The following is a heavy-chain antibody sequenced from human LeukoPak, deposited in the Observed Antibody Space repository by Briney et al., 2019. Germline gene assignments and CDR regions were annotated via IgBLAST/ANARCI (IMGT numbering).Heavy chain of an antibody. D-gene: IGHD6-13*01. V-gene: IGHV3-30*02. Sequence: GGSLRLSCAASGFTFSSYGMHWVRQPPGKGLEWVAFIRYDGSNKYYADSVKGRFTISRDNSKNTLYLQMNSLRAEDTAVYYCAKDGSSSWSYYYYYYMDVWGKGTTVTVSS. CDR1: GFTFSSYG. J-gene: IGHJ6*03. CDR3: AKDGSSSWSYYYYYYMDV. CDR2: IRYDGSNK.